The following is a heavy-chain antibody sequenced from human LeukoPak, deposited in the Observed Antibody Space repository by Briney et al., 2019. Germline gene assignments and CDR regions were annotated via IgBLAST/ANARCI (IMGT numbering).Heavy chain of an antibody. CDR2: ISSSSSYI. D-gene: IGHD5-24*01. CDR3: ARSRNVEMATRAFGY. Sequence: PGGSLRLSCAASGFTFSSYSMNWVRQAPGKGLEWVSSISSSSSYIYYADSVKGRFTISRDNAKNSLYLQMNSLRAEDTAVYYCARSRNVEMATRAFGYWGQGTLVTVSS. CDR1: GFTFSSYS. J-gene: IGHJ4*02. V-gene: IGHV3-21*01.